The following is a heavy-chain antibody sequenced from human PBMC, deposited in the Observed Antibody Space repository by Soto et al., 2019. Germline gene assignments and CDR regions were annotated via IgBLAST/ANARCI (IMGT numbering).Heavy chain of an antibody. CDR1: GYSFTSYW. J-gene: IGHJ6*02. CDR2: TYPGDSDT. D-gene: IGHD1-7*01. CDR3: ARLNWNSRIRGYYYYYGMDV. V-gene: IGHV5-51*01. Sequence: PGESLKISCKGSGYSFTSYWIGWVRQMPGKGLEWMGITYPGDSDTRYSPSFQGQVTISADKSISTAYLQWSSLKASDTAMYYCARLNWNSRIRGYYYYYGMDVWGQGTTVTVSS.